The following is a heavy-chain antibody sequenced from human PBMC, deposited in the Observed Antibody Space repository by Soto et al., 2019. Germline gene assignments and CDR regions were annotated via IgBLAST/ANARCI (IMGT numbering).Heavy chain of an antibody. J-gene: IGHJ4*02. Sequence: QVHLQESGPGLVKPSQTLSLTCTVSGGSISNGGYYWSWIRQHPGKGLEWIGYIHYSGRTYYSPSLKGRVAISVDTSKNQFSPKLSSVTAADTALYYCARLRGSGSYSACYLDSWGQGTLVTVSS. CDR2: IHYSGRT. CDR1: GGSISNGGYY. D-gene: IGHD3-10*01. CDR3: ARLRGSGSYSACYLDS. V-gene: IGHV4-31*03.